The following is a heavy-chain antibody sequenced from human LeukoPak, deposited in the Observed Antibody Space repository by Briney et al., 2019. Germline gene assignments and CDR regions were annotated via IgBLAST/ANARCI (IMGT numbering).Heavy chain of an antibody. V-gene: IGHV4-59*01. J-gene: IGHJ6*03. CDR1: GGSISSYY. Sequence: KPSETLSLTCTVSGGSISSYYRSWIRQPPGKGLEWIGYIYYSGSTNYNPSLKSRVTISVDTSKNQFSLKLSSVTAADTAVYYCARDHYGGNSLFLGKNYYYYYMDVWGKGTTGTVSS. CDR2: IYYSGST. D-gene: IGHD4-23*01. CDR3: ARDHYGGNSLFLGKNYYYYYMDV.